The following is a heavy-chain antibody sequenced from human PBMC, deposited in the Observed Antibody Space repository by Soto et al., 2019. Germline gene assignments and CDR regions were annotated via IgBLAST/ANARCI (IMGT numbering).Heavy chain of an antibody. D-gene: IGHD3-10*01. CDR1: GCSFTNYW. CDR2: IDPSDSHT. J-gene: IGHJ6*02. Sequence: PXESLEISCKGCGCSFTNYWINWVRQMPGKGLEWIGRIDPSDSHTNYSPSFQGHVSISADKSSSTAYLQWSSLQASDTGMYYCARRPTYYGSGSNYYYGMDVSGQGSTVTVSS. CDR3: ARRPTYYGSGSNYYYGMDV. V-gene: IGHV5-10-1*01.